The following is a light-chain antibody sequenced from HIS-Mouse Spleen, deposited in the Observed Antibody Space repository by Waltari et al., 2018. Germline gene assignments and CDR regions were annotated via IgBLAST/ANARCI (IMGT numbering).Light chain of an antibody. CDR1: QRLLHSNGYNY. Sequence: DIVMTQSPLSLPVTPGEPASISCRSTQRLLHSNGYNYLHCYLQKPGQSPQLLIYLGSNRASGVPDRFSGSGSGTDFTLKISRVEAEDVGVYYCMQALQTPFTFGPGTKVDIK. V-gene: IGKV2-28*01. CDR3: MQALQTPFT. CDR2: LGS. J-gene: IGKJ3*01.